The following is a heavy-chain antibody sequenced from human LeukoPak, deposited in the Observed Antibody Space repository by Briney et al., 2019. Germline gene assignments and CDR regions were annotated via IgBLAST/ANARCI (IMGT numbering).Heavy chain of an antibody. CDR3: ATEYSSGWYV. D-gene: IGHD6-19*01. J-gene: IGHJ4*02. CDR1: GFSISTYW. CDR2: ISSSSSYI. Sequence: GGSLRLSCAASGFSISTYWIHWVRQAPGKGLVWVSSISSSSSYIYYADSVKGRFTISRDNAKNSLYLQMNSLRAEDTAVYYCATEYSSGWYVWGQGTLVTVSS. V-gene: IGHV3-21*01.